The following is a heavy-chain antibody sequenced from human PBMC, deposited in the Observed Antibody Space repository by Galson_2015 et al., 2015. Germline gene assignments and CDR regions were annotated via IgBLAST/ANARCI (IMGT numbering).Heavy chain of an antibody. Sequence: SLRLSCAASGFTVSSNYMSWVRQAPGKGLEWVSVIYSGGSTYYADSVKGRFTISRDNSKSTLYLQMNSLRAEDTAVYYCARGHLQYEMATMGYFDYWGQGTLVTVSS. CDR3: ARGHLQYEMATMGYFDY. D-gene: IGHD5-24*01. J-gene: IGHJ4*02. V-gene: IGHV3-53*01. CDR2: IYSGGST. CDR1: GFTVSSNY.